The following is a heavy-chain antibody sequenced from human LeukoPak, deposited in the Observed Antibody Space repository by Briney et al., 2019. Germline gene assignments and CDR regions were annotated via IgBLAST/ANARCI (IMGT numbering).Heavy chain of an antibody. CDR2: INSDGSST. D-gene: IGHD3-10*01. CDR1: GFTFSSYW. J-gene: IGHJ4*02. V-gene: IGHV3-74*01. CDR3: ARRGGSTATGYYFDY. Sequence: PGGSLRLSCAASGFTFSSYWMHWVRQAPGKGLVWVSRINSDGSSTNYADSVKGRFTISRDNAKNSLYLQMNSLRAEDTAVYYCARRGGSTATGYYFDYWGQGTLVTVSS.